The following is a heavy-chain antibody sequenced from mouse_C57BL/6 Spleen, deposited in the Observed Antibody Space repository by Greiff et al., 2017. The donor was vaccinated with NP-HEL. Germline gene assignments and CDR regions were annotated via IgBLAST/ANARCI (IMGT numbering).Heavy chain of an antibody. CDR1: GYTFTSYW. J-gene: IGHJ2*01. V-gene: IGHV1-69*01. Sequence: QVQLQQPGAELVMPGASVKLSCKASGYTFTSYWMHWVKQRPGQGLEWIGEIDPSDSYTNYNQKFKGKSTLTVDKSSSTAYMQLSSLTSEDSAVYYCARRDYKADFDYWGQGTTLTVSS. D-gene: IGHD2-12*01. CDR2: IDPSDSYT. CDR3: ARRDYKADFDY.